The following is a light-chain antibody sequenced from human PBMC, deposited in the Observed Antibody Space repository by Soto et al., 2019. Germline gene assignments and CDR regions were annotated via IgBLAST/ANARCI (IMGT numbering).Light chain of an antibody. CDR1: QSVSSSY. Sequence: EIVLTQSPGTLSLSPGERATLSCRASQSVSSSYLAWYQQKAGQAPRLLMYGASSRATGIPDRFSGSGSGTDFTLTISRLEPEDFAVYYCQHYAGSPWTFGQGTKVEIK. CDR2: GAS. CDR3: QHYAGSPWT. J-gene: IGKJ1*01. V-gene: IGKV3-20*01.